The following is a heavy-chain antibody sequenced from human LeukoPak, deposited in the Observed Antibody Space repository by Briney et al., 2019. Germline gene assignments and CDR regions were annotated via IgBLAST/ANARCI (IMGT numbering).Heavy chain of an antibody. D-gene: IGHD5-18*01. CDR3: TTGVDTAMVSDY. V-gene: IGHV3-13*05. CDR2: IGTAGDP. CDR1: GFTFSSYD. Sequence: GGSLRLTCAASGFTFSSYDMHWVRQATGKGLEWVSAIGTAGDPYYPGSVKGRFTISRENAKNSLYLQMNSLRAGDTAVYYCTTGVDTAMVSDYWGQGTLVTVSS. J-gene: IGHJ4*02.